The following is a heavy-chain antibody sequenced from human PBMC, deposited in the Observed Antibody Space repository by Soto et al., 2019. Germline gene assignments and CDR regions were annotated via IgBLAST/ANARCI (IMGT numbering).Heavy chain of an antibody. D-gene: IGHD2-2*01. J-gene: IGHJ6*02. V-gene: IGHV1-69*13. CDR2: IIPIFGTA. Sequence: ASVKVSCKACGWTFSSYAISWVRQAPGQGLEWMGGIIPIFGTANYAQKFQGRVTITADESTSTAYMELSSLRSEDTAVYYCARWPEDCSSTSCRNYYYYGMDVWGQGTTVTVSS. CDR1: GWTFSSYA. CDR3: ARWPEDCSSTSCRNYYYYGMDV.